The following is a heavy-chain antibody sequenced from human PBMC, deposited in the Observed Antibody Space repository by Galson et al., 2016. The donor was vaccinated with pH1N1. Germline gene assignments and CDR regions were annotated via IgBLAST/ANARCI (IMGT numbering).Heavy chain of an antibody. CDR1: KFTFSQYW. CDR2: IKLDGTKK. D-gene: IGHD3-22*01. J-gene: IGHJ4*02. CDR3: ARSLQYYDPYYLDY. Sequence: SLRLSCAASKFTFSQYWMSWVRQAPGKGLEWVANIKLDGTKKYYVDSVRGRFTISRDNAKNSLFLQMDSLRAEDTAVYYCARSLQYYDPYYLDYWGQGTLDSVSS. V-gene: IGHV3-7*01.